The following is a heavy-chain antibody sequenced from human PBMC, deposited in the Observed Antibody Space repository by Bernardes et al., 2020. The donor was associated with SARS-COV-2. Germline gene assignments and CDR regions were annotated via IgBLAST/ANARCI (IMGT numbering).Heavy chain of an antibody. Sequence: GGSLRLSRAASGFTVSSNYMSWVRQAPGKGLEWVSGIYSGGSTYYADSVQGRFTVSRDNSKNTPYLQMNSLRAGDKAVYYCSRGGMYYYGSGRLGMDVWGQGTTVTVSS. V-gene: IGHV3-66*02. D-gene: IGHD3-10*01. CDR2: IYSGGST. J-gene: IGHJ6*02. CDR3: SRGGMYYYGSGRLGMDV. CDR1: GFTVSSNY.